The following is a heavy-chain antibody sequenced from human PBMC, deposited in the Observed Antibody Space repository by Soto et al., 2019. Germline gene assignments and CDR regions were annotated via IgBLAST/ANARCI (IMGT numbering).Heavy chain of an antibody. CDR3: AKEGTSGLYYFDY. Sequence: PGGSLRLSCAASGFTFSSYGMHWVRQAPGKGLEWVSVIWGDGSTTYYADSVKGRFTISRDNSRNTLYLQMNSLRAGDSAKYYCAKEGTSGLYYFDYWGPGTLVTVSS. V-gene: IGHV3-33*06. CDR1: GFTFSSYG. J-gene: IGHJ4*02. CDR2: IWGDGSTT. D-gene: IGHD6-19*01.